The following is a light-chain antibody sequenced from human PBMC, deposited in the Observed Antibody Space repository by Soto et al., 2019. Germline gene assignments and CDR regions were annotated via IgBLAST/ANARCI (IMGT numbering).Light chain of an antibody. V-gene: IGLV1-51*01. CDR2: DNN. CDR1: NSNIGNNY. CDR3: GTWDTSLSAGV. Sequence: QSVLTQPPSVSAAPGQRVTISGSGSNSNIGNNYVSWYQQFPGTAPKLLIYDNNKRPAGTPDRFSGSKSGTSATLGITGLQTGDEADYYCGTWDTSLSAGVFGGGTKLTVL. J-gene: IGLJ2*01.